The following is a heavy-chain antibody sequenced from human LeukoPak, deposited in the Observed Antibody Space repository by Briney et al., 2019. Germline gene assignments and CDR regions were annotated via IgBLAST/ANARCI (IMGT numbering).Heavy chain of an antibody. CDR2: IIPIFGTA. D-gene: IGHD2-2*01. J-gene: IGHJ6*03. CDR1: GGTFSSYA. V-gene: IGHV1-69*05. Sequence: SVKVSCKASGGTFSSYAISWVRQAPGQGLEWMGRIIPIFGTANYAQKFQGRVTITTDESTSTPYMELSSLRTEDTAVYYCARDQCSSTSCSGGSSPDYYMDVWGKGTTVTVSS. CDR3: ARDQCSSTSCSGGSSPDYYMDV.